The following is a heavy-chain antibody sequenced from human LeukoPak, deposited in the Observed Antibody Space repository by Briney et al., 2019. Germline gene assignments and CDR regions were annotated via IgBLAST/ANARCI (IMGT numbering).Heavy chain of an antibody. V-gene: IGHV4-59*11. J-gene: IGHJ4*02. D-gene: IGHD5-12*01. CDR3: ARGISGYDYPDY. CDR2: IYYSGST. CDR1: GGSISSHY. Sequence: SETLSLTCTVSGGSISSHYWSWIRQPPGKGLEWIGYIYYSGSTNYNPSLKSRVTISVDTSKNQFSLKLSPVTAADTAVYYCARGISGYDYPDYWGQGTLVTVSS.